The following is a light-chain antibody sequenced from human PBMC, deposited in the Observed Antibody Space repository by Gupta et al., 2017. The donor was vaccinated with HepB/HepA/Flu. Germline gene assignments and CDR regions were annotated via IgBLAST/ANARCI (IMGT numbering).Light chain of an antibody. CDR2: KAS. J-gene: IGKJ2*01. CDR3: QQYNLYPYT. Sequence: DIQMTQSPSTLSASVGDRVTITCRASQSISSWLAWYQQRPGKAPKLLIYKASSLESGVPSRFSGSGSGTEFTLTINSLQPDDFATYYCQQYNLYPYTFGQGTKLDIK. V-gene: IGKV1-5*03. CDR1: QSISSW.